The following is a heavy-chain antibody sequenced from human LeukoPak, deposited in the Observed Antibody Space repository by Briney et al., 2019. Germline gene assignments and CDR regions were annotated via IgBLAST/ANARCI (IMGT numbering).Heavy chain of an antibody. Sequence: SVKVFCKASGGVFTTYAISWVRQAPGQGLEWMGGIISFLGTTNYAQKFQGRVTITADEPTRTAYMELTYLRSDDTAVYYCTIIPNVILFTHYFEYWGQGTLVTVSS. D-gene: IGHD2-21*01. J-gene: IGHJ4*02. CDR3: TIIPNVILFTHYFEY. CDR1: GGVFTTYA. V-gene: IGHV1-69*13. CDR2: IISFLGTT.